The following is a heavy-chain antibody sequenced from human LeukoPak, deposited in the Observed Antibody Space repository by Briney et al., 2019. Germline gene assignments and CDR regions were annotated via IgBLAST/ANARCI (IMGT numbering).Heavy chain of an antibody. CDR1: GFTFSSYG. CDR2: ISYDGSNK. Sequence: GGSLRLSCAASGFTFSSYGMHWVRQAPGKGLEWVAVISYDGSNKYYADSVKGRFTISRDNSKNTLYLQMNSLRAEDTAVYYCARVGIAAAGKVDYWGQGTLVTVSS. V-gene: IGHV3-30*03. J-gene: IGHJ4*02. CDR3: ARVGIAAAGKVDY. D-gene: IGHD6-13*01.